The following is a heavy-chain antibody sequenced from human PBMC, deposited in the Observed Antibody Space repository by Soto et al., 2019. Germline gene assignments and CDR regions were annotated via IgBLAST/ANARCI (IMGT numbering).Heavy chain of an antibody. J-gene: IGHJ4*01. CDR2: IYHSGNT. CDR3: ARFLPGFVGENEAFDF. D-gene: IGHD3-3*01. Sequence: QVQLQESRPGLVKPSGTLSLTCTVSGGSISNNNWWSWVRQTPEKGLEWIGQIYHSGNTNYNPSLKSRVSMSVDKSKNQFSLKMNSATAADTAVYYCARFLPGFVGENEAFDFWGHGTLVTVSS. CDR1: GGSISNNNW. V-gene: IGHV4-4*02.